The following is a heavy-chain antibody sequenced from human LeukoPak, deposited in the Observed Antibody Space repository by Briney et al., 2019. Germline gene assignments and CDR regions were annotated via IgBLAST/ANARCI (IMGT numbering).Heavy chain of an antibody. J-gene: IGHJ4*02. V-gene: IGHV4-59*12. CDR2: IYHSGST. CDR1: GGSISSYY. D-gene: IGHD1-7*01. Sequence: TTSETLSLTCTVSGGSISSYYWSWIRQPPGKGLEWIGYIYHSGSTYYNPSLKSRVTISVDRSKNQFSLKLSSVTAADTAVYYCAREVTGTTKLDYWGQGTLVTVSS. CDR3: AREVTGTTKLDY.